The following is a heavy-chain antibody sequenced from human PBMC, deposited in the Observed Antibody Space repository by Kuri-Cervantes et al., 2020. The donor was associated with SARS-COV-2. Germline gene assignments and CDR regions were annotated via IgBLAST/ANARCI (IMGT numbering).Heavy chain of an antibody. CDR1: GFTFSDCY. CDR3: ARHPYYDFWSGYTEYNWFDP. Sequence: GGSLRLSCAASGFTFSDCYMSWIRQAPGKGLEWVSYISSSSSYTNYADSVKGRFTISRDNAKNSLYLQMNSLRAEDTAVYYCARHPYYDFWSGYTEYNWFDPWGQGTLVTVSS. CDR2: ISSSSSYT. J-gene: IGHJ5*02. V-gene: IGHV3-11*03. D-gene: IGHD3-3*01.